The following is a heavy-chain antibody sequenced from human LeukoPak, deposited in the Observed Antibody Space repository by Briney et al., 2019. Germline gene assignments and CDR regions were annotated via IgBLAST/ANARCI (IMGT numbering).Heavy chain of an antibody. J-gene: IGHJ6*03. D-gene: IGHD1-26*01. CDR1: GFTFSDSY. V-gene: IGHV3-11*06. Sequence: GGSLRLSCAASGFTFSDSYMTWVRQAPGKAMEWVSSITSSGTYTFYADSVKGRFTISRDNAKNSLYLQMDSLGPEDTAVYYCARDPYSGNYGTYYYYYMDVWGKGTTVTISS. CDR3: ARDPYSGNYGTYYYYYMDV. CDR2: ITSSGTYT.